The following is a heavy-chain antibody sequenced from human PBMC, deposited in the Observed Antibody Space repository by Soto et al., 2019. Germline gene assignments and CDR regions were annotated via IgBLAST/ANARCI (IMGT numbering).Heavy chain of an antibody. V-gene: IGHV1-69*01. D-gene: IGHD5-12*01. CDR3: AGSVTVASYSFDF. CDR2: IIPIFNSA. Sequence: QVQLVQSGAEVKRPGSSVKVSCKASGVTFNNYALSWVRQAPGQGLEWVGGIIPIFNSANYAQKFQGRVTITADDSTSTAYMELRSLRPDDTAVYYGAGSVTVASYSFDFWGQGTLVTVSS. CDR1: GVTFNNYA. J-gene: IGHJ4*02.